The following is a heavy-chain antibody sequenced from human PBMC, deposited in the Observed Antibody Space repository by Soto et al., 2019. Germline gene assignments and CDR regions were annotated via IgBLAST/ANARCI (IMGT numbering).Heavy chain of an antibody. Sequence: GGSLRLSCAASGLTVSSNYMSWVRQAPGKGLECVSVIYSGGSTYYADSVKGRFTISRDNSKNTLYLQMNSLRAEDTAVYYCARVRSLFSGGYYSYYFDYWGQGTLVTVSS. V-gene: IGHV3-53*01. J-gene: IGHJ4*02. CDR1: GLTVSSNY. CDR2: IYSGGST. D-gene: IGHD3-22*01. CDR3: ARVRSLFSGGYYSYYFDY.